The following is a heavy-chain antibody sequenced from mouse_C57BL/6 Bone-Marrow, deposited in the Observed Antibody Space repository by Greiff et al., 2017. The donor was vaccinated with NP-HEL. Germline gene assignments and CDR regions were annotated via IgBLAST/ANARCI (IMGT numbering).Heavy chain of an antibody. CDR2: ISYDGSN. V-gene: IGHV3-6*01. D-gene: IGHD4-1*01. CDR3: ARAGNWVFDY. Sequence: EVKLQESGPGLVKPSQSLSLTCSVTGYSITSGYYWNWIRQFPGNKLEWMGYISYDGSNNYNPSLKNRISITRDTSKNQFFLKLNSVTTEDTATYYCARAGNWVFDYWGQGTTLTVSS. CDR1: GYSITSGYY. J-gene: IGHJ2*01.